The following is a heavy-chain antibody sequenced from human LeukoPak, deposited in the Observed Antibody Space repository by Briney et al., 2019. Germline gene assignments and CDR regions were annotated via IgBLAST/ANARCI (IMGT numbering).Heavy chain of an antibody. J-gene: IGHJ4*02. V-gene: IGHV3-30*02. CDR3: AKDRWEDFWSGFDY. CDR1: GFTFSSYG. D-gene: IGHD3-3*01. Sequence: HPGGSLRLSCAASGFTFSSYGMHWVRQAPGKGLEWVAVIWYDGSNKYYADSVKGRFTISRDNSKNTLYLQMNSLRAEDTAVYYCAKDRWEDFWSGFDYWGQGTLVTVSS. CDR2: IWYDGSNK.